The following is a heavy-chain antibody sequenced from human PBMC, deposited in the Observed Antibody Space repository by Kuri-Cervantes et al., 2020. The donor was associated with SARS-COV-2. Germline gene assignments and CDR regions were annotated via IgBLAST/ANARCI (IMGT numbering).Heavy chain of an antibody. D-gene: IGHD3-22*01. Sequence: GESLKISCAASGFTFSSYAMHWVRQAPGKGLEWVAVISYDGSNKYYADSVKGRFTISRDNSKNTLYLQMNSLRAEDTAMYYCARDADDSSGYDYFDYWGQGTLVTVSS. CDR3: ARDADDSSGYDYFDY. V-gene: IGHV3-30*04. CDR2: ISYDGSNK. CDR1: GFTFSSYA. J-gene: IGHJ4*02.